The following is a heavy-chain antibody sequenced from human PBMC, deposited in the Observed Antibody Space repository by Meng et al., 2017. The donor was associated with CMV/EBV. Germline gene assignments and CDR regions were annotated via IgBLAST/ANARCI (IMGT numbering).Heavy chain of an antibody. V-gene: IGHV4-59*01. D-gene: IGHD2-21*01. CDR1: GGSISSYY. Sequence: SETLSLTCTVSGGSISSYYWSWIRQPPGKGLEWIGYIYYSGSTNYNPSLKSRVTISVDTSKHQFSLKLSSVTAADTAVYYCARGPPYSTYYYYYGMDVWGQGTTVTVSS. CDR2: IYYSGST. CDR3: ARGPPYSTYYYYYGMDV. J-gene: IGHJ6*02.